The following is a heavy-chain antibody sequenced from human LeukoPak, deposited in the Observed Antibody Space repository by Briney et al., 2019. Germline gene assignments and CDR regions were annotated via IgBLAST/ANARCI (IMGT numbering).Heavy chain of an antibody. Sequence: GGSLRLSCAASGFTVSSNYMSWVRQAPGKGLEWVSVIYSGGSTYYADSVKGRFTISRDNSKNTLYLQMNSLRAEDTAVYYCAKMGSGWYGDFWGQGTLVTVSS. J-gene: IGHJ4*02. D-gene: IGHD6-19*01. CDR3: AKMGSGWYGDF. CDR1: GFTVSSNY. CDR2: IYSGGST. V-gene: IGHV3-53*01.